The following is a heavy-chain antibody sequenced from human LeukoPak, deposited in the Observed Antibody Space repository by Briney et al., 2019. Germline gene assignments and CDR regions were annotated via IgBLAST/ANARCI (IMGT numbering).Heavy chain of an antibody. CDR2: INPNSGGT. V-gene: IGHV1-2*02. CDR1: GYTFTGYY. J-gene: IGHJ4*02. D-gene: IGHD2-21*02. CDR3: ARDLSVVVTANPYLVFDY. Sequence: ASVKVSCKASGYTFTGYYMHWVRQAPGQGLEWMGWINPNSGGTNYAQKFQGRVTMTRDTSISTAYMELSRLRSDDTAVYYFARDLSVVVTANPYLVFDYWGQGTLVTVSS.